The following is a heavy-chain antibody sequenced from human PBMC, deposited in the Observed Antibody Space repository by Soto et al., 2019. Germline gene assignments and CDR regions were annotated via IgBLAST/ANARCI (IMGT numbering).Heavy chain of an antibody. CDR1: GFTFSSYG. CDR2: IWYDGSNK. CDR3: ARAPGGYSIGWSGFDY. V-gene: IGHV3-33*01. J-gene: IGHJ4*02. Sequence: QVQLVESGGGVVQPGRSLRLSCAASGFTFSSYGMHWVRQAPGKGLEWVAVIWYDGSNKYYADSVKGRFTISRDNSKNTLYLQMNSLRAEDTAVYYCARAPGGYSIGWSGFDYWGQGTLVTVSS. D-gene: IGHD6-19*01.